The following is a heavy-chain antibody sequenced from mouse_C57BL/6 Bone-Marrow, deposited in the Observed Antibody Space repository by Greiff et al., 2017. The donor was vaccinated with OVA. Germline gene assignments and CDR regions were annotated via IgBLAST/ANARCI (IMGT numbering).Heavy chain of an antibody. CDR3: AGDYGSSYVRFAY. CDR2: IYPGDGDT. J-gene: IGHJ3*01. CDR1: GYAFSSSW. D-gene: IGHD1-1*01. Sequence: QVQLQQSGPELVKPGASVKISCKASGYAFSSSWMNWVKPRPGKGLEWIGRIYPGDGDTNYNGKFKGKATLTADKSSSTAYMQLSSLTSEDSAVYFCAGDYGSSYVRFAYWGQGTLVTVSA. V-gene: IGHV1-82*01.